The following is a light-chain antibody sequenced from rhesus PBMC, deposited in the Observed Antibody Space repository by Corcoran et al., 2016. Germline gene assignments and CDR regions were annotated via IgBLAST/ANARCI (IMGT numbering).Light chain of an antibody. CDR2: KAS. J-gene: IGKJ4*01. CDR3: QQYTTSPLT. V-gene: IGKV1-22*01. CDR1: QSISSW. Sequence: DIQMTQSPSSLSASVGDTVTITYRASQSISSWLVWYQQKPGKAPKLLIYKASSLQSGVPSRFSGSGSGTYFTLTITGLESEDFATYYCQQYTTSPLTFGGGTKVEIK.